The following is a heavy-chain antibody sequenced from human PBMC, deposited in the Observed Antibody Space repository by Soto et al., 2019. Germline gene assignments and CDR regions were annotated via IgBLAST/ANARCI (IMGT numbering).Heavy chain of an antibody. V-gene: IGHV3-30-3*01. D-gene: IGHD6-13*01. CDR1: GFTFSSYA. CDR2: ISYDGSNK. J-gene: IGHJ5*02. Sequence: GGSLRLSCAASGFTFSSYAMHWVRQAPGKGLEWVAVISYDGSNKYYADSVKGRFTISRDNSKNTLYLQMNSLRAEDTAVYYCARAERRGKQQLVCWFDPWGQGTLVTVSS. CDR3: ARAERRGKQQLVCWFDP.